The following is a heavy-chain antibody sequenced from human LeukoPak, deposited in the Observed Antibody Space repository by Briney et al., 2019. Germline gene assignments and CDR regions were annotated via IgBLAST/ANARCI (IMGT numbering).Heavy chain of an antibody. CDR3: ARDTSAGSLLGFVFDI. CDR2: IYDSGST. V-gene: IGHV4-30-4*01. J-gene: IGHJ3*02. CDR1: GGSISSGDYY. Sequence: PSETLSLTCNVSGGSISSGDYYWSWIRQPPGRGLQWIGNIYDSGSTNYSPSLKSRVIISVDKSKNQFSLKLKSVTAADTAVYYCARDTSAGSLLGFVFDIWGQGTIVTVSS. D-gene: IGHD3-10*01.